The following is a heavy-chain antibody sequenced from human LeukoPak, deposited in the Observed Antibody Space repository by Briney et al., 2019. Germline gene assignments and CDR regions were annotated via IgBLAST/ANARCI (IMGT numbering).Heavy chain of an antibody. D-gene: IGHD4-23*01. V-gene: IGHV4-39*01. J-gene: IGHJ3*02. Sequence: SETLSLTCTVSGGSISSSSYYWSWIRQPPGKGLEWIGEINHSGSTYYNPSLKSRVTISVDTSKNQFSLKLSSVTAADTAVYYCARPRGDYGGSVDAFDIWGQGTMVTVSS. CDR3: ARPRGDYGGSVDAFDI. CDR1: GGSISSSSYY. CDR2: INHSGST.